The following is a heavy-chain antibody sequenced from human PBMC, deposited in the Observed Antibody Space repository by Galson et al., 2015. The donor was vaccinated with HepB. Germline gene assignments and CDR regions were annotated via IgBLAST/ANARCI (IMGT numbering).Heavy chain of an antibody. V-gene: IGHV3-30*18. CDR1: GFTFSRYG. J-gene: IGHJ5*02. CDR2: ISYDGSNK. D-gene: IGHD2-2*01. Sequence: SLRLSCAASGFTFSRYGMHWVRQAPGKGLEWVAVISYDGSNKYYADSVKGRFSISRDNAKDTLYLQMNSLRVEDTAVYYCAKDGGRVVTVPAGIGWIDPWGQGGLVTVSS. CDR3: AKDGGRVVTVPAGIGWIDP.